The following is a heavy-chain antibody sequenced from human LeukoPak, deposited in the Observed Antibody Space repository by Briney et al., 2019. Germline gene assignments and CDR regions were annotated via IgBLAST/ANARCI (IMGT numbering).Heavy chain of an antibody. CDR2: IYPGDSDT. Sequence: GESLKISCKGSGYSFTSYWIGWVRQMPGKGLEWTGIIYPGDSDTRYSPSFQGQVTISADKSISTAYLQWSSLKASDTAMYYCARHPQKYYDFWSGQDYYYYMDVWGKGTTVTVSS. CDR3: ARHPQKYYDFWSGQDYYYYMDV. V-gene: IGHV5-51*01. D-gene: IGHD3-3*01. J-gene: IGHJ6*03. CDR1: GYSFTSYW.